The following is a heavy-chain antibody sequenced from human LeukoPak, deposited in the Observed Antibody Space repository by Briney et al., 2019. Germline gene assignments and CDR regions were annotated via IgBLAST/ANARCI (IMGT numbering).Heavy chain of an antibody. Sequence: SGTLSLTCAVSGGSFSDYYWSWVRLPPGKGLEWVGEINHSGSTNYNPSLKSRVTISVDTSKNQFSLNLYSVTAADTAVYYCARRGQAVYLYWGERTLVTVSS. CDR2: INHSGST. D-gene: IGHD2-2*02. CDR3: ARRGQAVYLY. V-gene: IGHV4-34*01. CDR1: GGSFSDYY. J-gene: IGHJ4*02.